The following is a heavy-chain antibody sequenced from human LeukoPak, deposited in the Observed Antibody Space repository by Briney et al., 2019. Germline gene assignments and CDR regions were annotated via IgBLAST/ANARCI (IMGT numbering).Heavy chain of an antibody. D-gene: IGHD4-17*01. CDR1: GYSISSGYF. V-gene: IGHV4-38-2*02. Sequence: SETLSLTCTVSGYSISSGYFWGWIRQPPGQGLEWIGSMYYSGSTYYNPSLKSRVTISVDTSKNQFSLKLNSVTAADTAVYYCARGTSGDFYYFDYWGQGTLVTVSS. J-gene: IGHJ4*02. CDR3: ARGTSGDFYYFDY. CDR2: MYYSGST.